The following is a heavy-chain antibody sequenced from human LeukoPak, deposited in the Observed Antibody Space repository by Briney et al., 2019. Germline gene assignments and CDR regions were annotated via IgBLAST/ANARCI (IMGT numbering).Heavy chain of an antibody. V-gene: IGHV1-18*01. CDR3: ARGNRGLGFSEWFDP. D-gene: IGHD3-3*02. CDR1: GYTFTSYG. CDR2: ISAYNGNT. J-gene: IGHJ5*02. Sequence: ASVKVSCKASGYTFTSYGISWVRQAPGQGLEWMGWISAYNGNTNYAQKLQGRVTMTTDTSTSTAYMELRSLRSDDTAVYYCARGNRGLGFSEWFDPWGQGTLVTVSS.